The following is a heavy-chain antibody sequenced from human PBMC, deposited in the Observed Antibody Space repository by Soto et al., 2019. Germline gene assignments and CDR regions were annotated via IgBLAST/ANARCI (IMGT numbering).Heavy chain of an antibody. J-gene: IGHJ6*02. Sequence: SLTCTVSGDSINNYYWSWFRQPPGERLEWIGYIYYSGSTYYNPSLKSRVTISVDTSKDQFSLKLSSVTAADTAVYYCARDRDTVTPYYYYGMDVWGQGTTVTVSS. CDR1: GDSINNYY. V-gene: IGHV4-59*12. D-gene: IGHD4-4*01. CDR2: IYYSGST. CDR3: ARDRDTVTPYYYYGMDV.